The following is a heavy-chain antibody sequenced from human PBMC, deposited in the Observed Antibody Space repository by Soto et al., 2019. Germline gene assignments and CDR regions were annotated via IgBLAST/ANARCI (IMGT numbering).Heavy chain of an antibody. D-gene: IGHD6-19*01. Sequence: EVQLLESGGGLVQPGGSLRLSCAASGFTFSSYAMSWVRQAPGKGLEWVSAISGSGGSTYYADSVKGRFTISRDNSKNTLYLQMNSLRAEDTAVYYCAKDPWRYSSVWSAANFDYWCQGTLVTVSS. J-gene: IGHJ4*02. CDR3: AKDPWRYSSVWSAANFDY. V-gene: IGHV3-23*01. CDR1: GFTFSSYA. CDR2: ISGSGGST.